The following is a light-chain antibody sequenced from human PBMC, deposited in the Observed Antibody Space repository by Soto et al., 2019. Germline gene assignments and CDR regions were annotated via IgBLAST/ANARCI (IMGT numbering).Light chain of an antibody. Sequence: DMVMTQSPLSLPVTPGEPASISCRSSQSLRQSNGYIYLVWYLQKPGQSPQTVIFLGSNRACEVSDRFSGSGSGTDFTLKISRVEAEDVLVYYCMQALQSPYSCGLGTKLEIK. CDR1: QSLRQSNGYIY. CDR2: LGS. CDR3: MQALQSPYS. J-gene: IGKJ2*03. V-gene: IGKV2-28*01.